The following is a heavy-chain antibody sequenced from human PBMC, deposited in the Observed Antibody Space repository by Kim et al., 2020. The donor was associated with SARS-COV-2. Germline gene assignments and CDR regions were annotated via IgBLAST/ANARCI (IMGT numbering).Heavy chain of an antibody. D-gene: IGHD2-8*01. CDR2: EK. V-gene: IGHV3-7*03. J-gene: IGHJ5*02. Sequence: EKNSVDTMKGRFTNSRDNTKNTLYLQMDSLRAEDTAIYYCAKDLNRQNGAWGQGTLVTVSS. CDR3: AKDLNRQNGA.